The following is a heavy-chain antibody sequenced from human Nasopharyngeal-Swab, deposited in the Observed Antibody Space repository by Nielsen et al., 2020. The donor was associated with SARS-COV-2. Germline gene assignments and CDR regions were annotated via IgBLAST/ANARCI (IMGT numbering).Heavy chain of an antibody. V-gene: IGHV3-21*01. CDR2: ISSSSSYI. CDR1: GFTFNNYN. J-gene: IGHJ6*02. CDR3: ARDGLDYDFWSAYFMDV. Sequence: GGSLRLSCAASGFTFNNYNFNWVRQAPGKGLEWVSSISSSSSYIYYADSVKGRFTISRDNAKNSPCLQMNSLRAEDTAVYYCARDGLDYDFWSAYFMDVWGQGTTVTVSS. D-gene: IGHD3-3*01.